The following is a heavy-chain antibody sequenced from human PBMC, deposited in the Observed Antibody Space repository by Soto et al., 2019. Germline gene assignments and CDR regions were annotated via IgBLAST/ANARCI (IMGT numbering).Heavy chain of an antibody. CDR2: IWYDGNNQ. J-gene: IGHJ4*02. CDR1: GFTFSTYG. D-gene: IGHD2-15*01. CDR3: ARGYCSGGSCYFGPFDY. Sequence: QVQLVESGGGMVQPGRSLRLSCAASGFTFSTYGMHWVRQAPGKGLEWVAVIWYDGNNQYYADSVKGRFTISRDNSKNTLYLQMNSLRAEDTAVYYCARGYCSGGSCYFGPFDYWGQGTLVTVSS. V-gene: IGHV3-33*01.